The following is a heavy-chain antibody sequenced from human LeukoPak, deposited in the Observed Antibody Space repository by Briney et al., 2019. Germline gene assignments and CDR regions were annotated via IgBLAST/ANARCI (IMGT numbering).Heavy chain of an antibody. V-gene: IGHV4-4*07. J-gene: IGHJ4*02. CDR2: IYTSGST. CDR3: ARAKAAAGTVYFDY. Sequence: SETLSLTCTVSGGSISSYYWSWIRQPAGKGLEWIGRIYTSGSTNYNPSLKSRVTISVDTSKNQFSLKLSSVTAADTAVYYCARAKAAAGTVYFDYWGQGTLVTVSS. CDR1: GGSISSYY. D-gene: IGHD6-13*01.